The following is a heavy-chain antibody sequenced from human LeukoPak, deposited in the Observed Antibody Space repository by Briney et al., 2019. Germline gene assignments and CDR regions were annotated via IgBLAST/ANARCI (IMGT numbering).Heavy chain of an antibody. CDR3: ARGGLIWFGELWQIDY. CDR2: INAGNGNT. D-gene: IGHD3-10*01. J-gene: IGHJ4*02. V-gene: IGHV1-3*01. Sequence: ASVKVSCKASGYTFTSYAMHWVRQAPGQRLEWMGWINAGNGNTKYSQKFQGRVTITRDTSASTAYMELSSLRSEDTAVYYCARGGLIWFGELWQIDYWGQGTLVTVSS. CDR1: GYTFTSYA.